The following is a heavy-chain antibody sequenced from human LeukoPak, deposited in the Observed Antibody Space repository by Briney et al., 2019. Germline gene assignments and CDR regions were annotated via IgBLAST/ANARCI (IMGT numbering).Heavy chain of an antibody. Sequence: SETLSLTCTVSGGTISSYYWNWIRQPPGKGLEWIGYIHYSGSTKYNPSLKSRVTISVDTSKNQFSLKLSSVTAADTAVYYCARWYSSGWAFDYGGQGTLVTVSS. J-gene: IGHJ4*02. CDR2: IHYSGST. CDR3: ARWYSSGWAFDY. D-gene: IGHD6-19*01. CDR1: GGTISSYY. V-gene: IGHV4-59*08.